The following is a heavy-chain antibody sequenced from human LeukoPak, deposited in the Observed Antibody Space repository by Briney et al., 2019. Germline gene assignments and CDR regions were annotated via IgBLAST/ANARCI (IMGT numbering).Heavy chain of an antibody. D-gene: IGHD3-3*01. V-gene: IGHV4-34*01. Sequence: GSLRLSCAASGFTVSSNYMSWVRQAPGKGLEWIGEINHSGSTNYNPSLKSRVTISVDTSKNQFSLKLSSVTAADTAVYYCARGRLRFLEWLGAFDIWGQGTMVTVSS. CDR2: INHSGST. CDR1: GFTVSSNY. J-gene: IGHJ3*02. CDR3: ARGRLRFLEWLGAFDI.